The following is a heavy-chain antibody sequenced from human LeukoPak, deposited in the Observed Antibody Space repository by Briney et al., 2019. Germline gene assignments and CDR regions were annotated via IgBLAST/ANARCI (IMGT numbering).Heavy chain of an antibody. Sequence: GRSLRLSCAASGFTFSSYSMNWVRQAPGKGLEWVSSISSSSNYIYYADSVKGRFTISRDNAKNSLYLQMNSLRAEDTAVYYCARALSNNIPCPDYWGRGTLVTVSS. D-gene: IGHD2-2*02. CDR3: ARALSNNIPCPDY. J-gene: IGHJ4*02. CDR2: ISSSSNYI. V-gene: IGHV3-21*01. CDR1: GFTFSSYS.